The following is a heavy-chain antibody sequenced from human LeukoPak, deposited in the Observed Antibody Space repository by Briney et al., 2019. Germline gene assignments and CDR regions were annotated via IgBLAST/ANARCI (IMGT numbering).Heavy chain of an antibody. Sequence: KTGGSLRLSCAASGFTFSSYSMNWVRQAPGKGLEWVSSISSSSSYIYYADSVKGRFTISRDNAKNSLYLQMNSLRAEDTAVYYCAKDLRPTRHPDWYFDLWGRGTLVTVSS. CDR2: ISSSSSYI. CDR1: GFTFSSYS. CDR3: AKDLRPTRHPDWYFDL. J-gene: IGHJ2*01. V-gene: IGHV3-21*01.